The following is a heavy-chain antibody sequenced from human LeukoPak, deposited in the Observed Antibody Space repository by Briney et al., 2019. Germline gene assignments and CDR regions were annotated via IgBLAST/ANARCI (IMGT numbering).Heavy chain of an antibody. Sequence: GGPLRLSCAASGFTFSDHYMDWVRQAPGKGLEWVGRIRNKANSYTTQYGASVKARFTISRDDSKNSLYLQINSLKTEDTAVYYCGRIGVDTFFGVAHYHLDYWGQGTLVTVSS. J-gene: IGHJ4*02. CDR1: GFTFSDHY. D-gene: IGHD3-3*01. CDR2: IRNKANSYTT. V-gene: IGHV3-72*01. CDR3: GRIGVDTFFGVAHYHLDY.